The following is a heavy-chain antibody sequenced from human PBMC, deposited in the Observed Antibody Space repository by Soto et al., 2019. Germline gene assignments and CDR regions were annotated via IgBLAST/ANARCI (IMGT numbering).Heavy chain of an antibody. J-gene: IGHJ5*02. D-gene: IGHD6-19*01. V-gene: IGHV4-59*01. CDR1: GGSISSYY. CDR3: ARVVAVAAINWFDP. Sequence: KPSETLSLTCTVSGGSISSYYWSWIRQPPGKGLEWIGYIYYSGSTNYNPSLKSRVTISVDTSKNQFSLKLSSVTAADTAVYYCARVVAVAAINWFDPWGQGTLVTVSS. CDR2: IYYSGST.